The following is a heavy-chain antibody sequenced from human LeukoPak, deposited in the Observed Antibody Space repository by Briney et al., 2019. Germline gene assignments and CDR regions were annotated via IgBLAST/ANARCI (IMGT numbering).Heavy chain of an antibody. CDR2: IKSKIDGGTT. CDR3: TRDWLGIGDY. Sequence: GGSLRLLCSASGFTLSSYGKHWVRQAPGKGLELIGQIKSKIDGGTTDSAAPVKDRFTISRDDSKNTLYLQMNSLKTEDTAVYYCTRDWLGIGDYWGQGTLVTVSS. D-gene: IGHD6-19*01. J-gene: IGHJ4*02. V-gene: IGHV3-15*01. CDR1: GFTLSSYG.